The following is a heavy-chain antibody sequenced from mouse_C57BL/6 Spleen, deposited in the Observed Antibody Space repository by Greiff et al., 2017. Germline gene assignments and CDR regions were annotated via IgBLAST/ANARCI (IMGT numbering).Heavy chain of an antibody. CDR2: ISDGGSYT. CDR3: ARGRGLRYAMDY. J-gene: IGHJ4*01. CDR1: GFTFSSYA. D-gene: IGHD2-4*01. Sequence: EVQVVESGGGLVKPGGSLKLSCAASGFTFSSYAMSWVRQTPEKRLEWVATISDGGSYTYYPDNLKGRFTISRDNAKNNLYLQMSRLKSEDTAMYYCARGRGLRYAMDYWGQGTSVTVSS. V-gene: IGHV5-4*01.